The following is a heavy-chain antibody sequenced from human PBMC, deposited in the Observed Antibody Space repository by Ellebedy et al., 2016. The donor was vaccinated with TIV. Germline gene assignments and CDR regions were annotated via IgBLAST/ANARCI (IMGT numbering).Heavy chain of an antibody. D-gene: IGHD5-12*01. CDR1: GYTFTSYG. CDR2: ISAYNGNT. V-gene: IGHV1-18*01. J-gene: IGHJ3*02. Sequence: ASVKVSCKASGYTFTSYGISWVRQAPGQVLEWMGWISAYNGNTNYAQKLQGRVTMTTDTSTSTAYMELRSLRSDDTAVYYCARRGYSGYDYDAFDIWGQGTMVTVSS. CDR3: ARRGYSGYDYDAFDI.